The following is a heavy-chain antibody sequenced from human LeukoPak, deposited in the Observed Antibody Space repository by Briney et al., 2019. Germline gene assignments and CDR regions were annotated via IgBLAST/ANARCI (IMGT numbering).Heavy chain of an antibody. D-gene: IGHD3-22*01. J-gene: IGHJ3*02. CDR2: IYISGST. CDR3: TRVGGYPLGAFDI. V-gene: IGHV4-4*07. CDR1: GGSIGSYY. Sequence: SETLSLTCTVSGGSIGSYYWSWIRQPAGKGLEWIGRIYISGSTNYNPSLKSRVTMSLDTSKNQFSLKLSSVTAADTAVYYCTRVGGYPLGAFDIWGQGTMVTVSS.